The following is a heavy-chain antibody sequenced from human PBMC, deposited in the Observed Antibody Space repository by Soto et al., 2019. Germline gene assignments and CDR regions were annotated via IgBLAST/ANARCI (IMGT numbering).Heavy chain of an antibody. V-gene: IGHV1-18*01. CDR2: ISAYNGNT. CDR1: GYTFTSYG. J-gene: IGHJ5*02. CDR3: ARDKRVENWFAP. Sequence: AAVKVSCKASGYTFTSYGISWVRQAPGQGLEWMGWISAYNGNTNYAQKLQGRVTMTTDTSTSTAYMELRSLRSDDTAVYYCARDKRVENWFAPWGQGTLVTVSS.